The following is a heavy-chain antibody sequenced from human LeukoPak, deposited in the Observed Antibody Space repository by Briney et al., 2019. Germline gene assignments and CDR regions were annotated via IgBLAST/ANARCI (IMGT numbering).Heavy chain of an antibody. J-gene: IGHJ4*02. CDR3: ARGPQLLRCFDWLLDY. CDR2: ISAYNGNT. CDR1: GYTFTSYG. V-gene: IGHV1-18*01. Sequence: ASVKVSCKASGYTFTSYGISWVRQAPGQGLEWMGWISAYNGNTNYAQKLQGRVTMTTDTSTSTAYMELRSLRSDDTAVYYCARGPQLLRCFDWLLDYWGQGTLVTVSS. D-gene: IGHD3-9*01.